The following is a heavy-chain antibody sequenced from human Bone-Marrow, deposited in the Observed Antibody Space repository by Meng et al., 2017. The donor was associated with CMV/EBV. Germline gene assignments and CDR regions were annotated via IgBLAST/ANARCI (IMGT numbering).Heavy chain of an antibody. Sequence: SVKVSCKASGGSFSNHAISWVRQAPGQGLEWMGGITPLFNTSNYPQKFQGRVTFTTDESTSTAYLELSSLRFEDTAVYYCARVGRGVVITPYWYFDVWGRGTLVTVSS. J-gene: IGHJ2*01. D-gene: IGHD3-22*01. V-gene: IGHV1-69*05. CDR3: ARVGRGVVITPYWYFDV. CDR2: ITPLFNTS. CDR1: GGSFSNHA.